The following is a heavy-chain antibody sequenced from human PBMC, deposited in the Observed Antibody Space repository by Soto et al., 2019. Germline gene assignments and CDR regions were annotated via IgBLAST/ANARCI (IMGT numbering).Heavy chain of an antibody. J-gene: IGHJ4*02. CDR2: ISWNSGSI. CDR3: AKALGYCSGGSCYFDY. Sequence: SLRLSCAASGFTFDDYAMHWVRQAPGKGLEWVSGISWNSGSIGYADSVKGRFTISRDNAKNSLYLQMNSLRAEDTALYYCAKALGYCSGGSCYFDYWGQGTMVTVYS. V-gene: IGHV3-9*01. CDR1: GFTFDDYA. D-gene: IGHD2-15*01.